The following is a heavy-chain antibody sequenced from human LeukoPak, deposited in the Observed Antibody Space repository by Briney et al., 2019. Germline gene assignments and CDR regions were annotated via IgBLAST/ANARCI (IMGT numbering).Heavy chain of an antibody. CDR3: ARDLGYCSSTSCYNY. V-gene: IGHV1-69*04. D-gene: IGHD2-2*01. CDR2: IIPILGIA. CDR1: GGTFSSYA. Sequence: ASVKVSCKASGGTFSSYAISWVRQAPGQGLEWMGRIIPILGIANYAQKFQGRVTITADKSTSTAYMELSSLRSEDTAVYYCARDLGYCSSTSCYNYWGQGTLVTVSS. J-gene: IGHJ4*02.